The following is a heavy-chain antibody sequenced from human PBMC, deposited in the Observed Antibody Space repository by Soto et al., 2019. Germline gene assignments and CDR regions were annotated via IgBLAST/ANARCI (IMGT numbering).Heavy chain of an antibody. J-gene: IGHJ4*02. Sequence: EVQLVESGGGLVQPGGSLRLSCAASGFTFSSYWMSWVRQAPGKGLEWVANIKQDGSEKYYVDSVKGRFTISRDNAKNSLYLQMNSLRAEDTAVYYCARRGIAAAGRTFDYWGQGTLVTVSS. V-gene: IGHV3-7*01. CDR3: ARRGIAAAGRTFDY. CDR1: GFTFSSYW. D-gene: IGHD6-13*01. CDR2: IKQDGSEK.